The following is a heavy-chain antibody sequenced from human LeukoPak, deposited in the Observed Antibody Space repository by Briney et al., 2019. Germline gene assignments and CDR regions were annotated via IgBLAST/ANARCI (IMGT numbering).Heavy chain of an antibody. J-gene: IGHJ5*02. CDR2: INHSGST. Sequence: SETLSLTCAVYGGSFSGYYWSWIRQPPGKGLEWIGEINHSGSTNYNPSLKSRVTISVDTSKNQFSLKLSSVTAADTAVYYCARGHGSGWYRNWFDPWGQGTLVTVSS. D-gene: IGHD6-13*01. CDR3: ARGHGSGWYRNWFDP. CDR1: GGSFSGYY. V-gene: IGHV4-34*01.